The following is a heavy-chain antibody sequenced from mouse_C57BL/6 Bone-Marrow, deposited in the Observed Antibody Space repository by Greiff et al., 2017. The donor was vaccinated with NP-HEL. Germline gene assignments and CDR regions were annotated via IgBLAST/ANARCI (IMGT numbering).Heavy chain of an antibody. J-gene: IGHJ2*01. V-gene: IGHV1-81*01. D-gene: IGHD2-4*01. Sequence: VKLMESGAELARPGASVKLSCKASGYTFTSYGISWVKQRTGQGLEWIGEIYPRSGNTYYNEKFKGKATLTADKSSSTAYMELRSLTSEDSEVYFCARDPLFLYYDYYFDYWGQGTTLTVSS. CDR3: ARDPLFLYYDYYFDY. CDR2: IYPRSGNT. CDR1: GYTFTSYG.